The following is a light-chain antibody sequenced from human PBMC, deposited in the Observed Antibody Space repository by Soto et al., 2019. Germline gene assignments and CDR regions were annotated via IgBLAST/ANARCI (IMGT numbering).Light chain of an antibody. J-gene: IGKJ1*01. V-gene: IGKV1-9*01. CDR1: QGISSY. CDR3: QQLNSYPPWT. Sequence: DIQLTQSPSFLSASVGDRVNITCRASQGISSYLVWYQQKPGKAPKLLIYAASTLQSGVPSRFSGSGSGTEFTLTISSLQPEDFATYYCQQLNSYPPWTFGQGTKVEIK. CDR2: AAS.